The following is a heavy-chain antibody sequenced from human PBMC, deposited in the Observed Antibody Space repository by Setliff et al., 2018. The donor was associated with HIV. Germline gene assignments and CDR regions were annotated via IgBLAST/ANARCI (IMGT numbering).Heavy chain of an antibody. CDR2: IDLGGSII. J-gene: IGHJ4*02. D-gene: IGHD5-12*01. V-gene: IGHV3-48*03. CDR1: GFSFDDYA. Sequence: GGSLRLSCTASGFSFDDYALTWVRQAPGRGLELVSYIDLGGSIIHYADSVRGRFTISRDDARKSVFLQMDSLRAEDTAMYYCSRWPFDYWGQGALVTVSS. CDR3: SRWPFDY.